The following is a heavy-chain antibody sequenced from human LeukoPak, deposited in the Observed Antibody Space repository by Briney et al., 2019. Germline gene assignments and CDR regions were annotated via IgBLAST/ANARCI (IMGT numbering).Heavy chain of an antibody. D-gene: IGHD3-10*01. CDR3: TTQLLWFGESLGY. Sequence: GGSLRLSCAASGFTFSNAWMCWVCNPQPTGLERVGRIKSKTDGGITDYAAPVKGRFTISRDDSKNTLYLQMHSLKTEDTAVYYCTTQLLWFGESLGYWGQGTLVTVSS. CDR1: GFTFSNAW. CDR2: IKSKTDGGIT. J-gene: IGHJ4*02. V-gene: IGHV3-15*01.